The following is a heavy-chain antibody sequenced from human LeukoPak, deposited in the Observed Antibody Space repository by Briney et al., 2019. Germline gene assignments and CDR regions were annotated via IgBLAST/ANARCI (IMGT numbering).Heavy chain of an antibody. J-gene: IGHJ3*02. Sequence: GESLKISCKGSGYSFTSYWIGWVRQMPGKGLEWMGIIYPGDSGTRYSPSFQGQVTISADKSISTAYLQWSSLKASDTAMYYCARMKTMIFTLGAFDIWGQGTMVTVSS. D-gene: IGHD3-22*01. CDR3: ARMKTMIFTLGAFDI. V-gene: IGHV5-51*01. CDR2: IYPGDSGT. CDR1: GYSFTSYW.